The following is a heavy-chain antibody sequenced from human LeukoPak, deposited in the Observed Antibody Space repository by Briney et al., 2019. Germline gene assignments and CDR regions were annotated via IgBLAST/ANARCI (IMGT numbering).Heavy chain of an antibody. D-gene: IGHD3-3*01. J-gene: IGHJ4*02. CDR2: FDPEDGET. CDR1: GGTFSSYA. V-gene: IGHV1-24*01. CDR3: ATGSGYY. Sequence: GASVKVSCKASGGTFSSYAISWVRQAPGKGLEWMGGFDPEDGETIYAQKFQGRVTMTEDTSTDTAYMELSSLRSEDTAVYYCATGSGYYWGQGTLVTVSS.